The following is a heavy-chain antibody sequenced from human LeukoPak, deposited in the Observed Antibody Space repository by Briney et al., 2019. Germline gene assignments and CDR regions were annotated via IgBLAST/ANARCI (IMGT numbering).Heavy chain of an antibody. J-gene: IGHJ4*02. Sequence: GGSLRLSCAASGFTFSSYALIWVRQAPGKGLEWVSAISGSGSTTLYTDSVKGRFTISRDNSKNTLYLQMNSLRAEDTAVYYCAKGEYCGGDCYSFFDYWGQGTLVTVSS. CDR3: AKGEYCGGDCYSFFDY. CDR1: GFTFSSYA. V-gene: IGHV3-23*01. D-gene: IGHD2-21*02. CDR2: ISGSGSTT.